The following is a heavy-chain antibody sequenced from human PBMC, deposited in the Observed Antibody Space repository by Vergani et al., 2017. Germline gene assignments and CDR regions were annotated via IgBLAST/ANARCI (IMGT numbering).Heavy chain of an antibody. Sequence: EVQLVESGGGLVQPGGSLRLSCAGSGFSFSTYSMKWVRQAPGKGLEWVSYISSSSSTIYYADSVKGRFTISRDNAQNSLYLQMNSLRDDDTAVYYCAXVGEYCSGGTCFDAFDIWGQGTMVTVSS. CDR2: ISSSSSTI. V-gene: IGHV3-48*02. J-gene: IGHJ3*02. CDR3: AXVGEYCSGGTCFDAFDI. CDR1: GFSFSTYS. D-gene: IGHD2-15*01.